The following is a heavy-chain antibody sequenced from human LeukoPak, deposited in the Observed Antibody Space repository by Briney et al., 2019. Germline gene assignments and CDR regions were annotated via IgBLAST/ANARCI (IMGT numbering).Heavy chain of an antibody. CDR2: TYPGDSDT. Sequence: GESLKISCKGSGYSFATYWIGWVGQMPGKGLEWMGITYPGDSDTRYSPSFQGQVTISVDKSISTVYLQWSSLKASDTAMYYCGRGRGISYVEPHDWFDPWGQGTLVTVSS. D-gene: IGHD6-6*01. J-gene: IGHJ5*02. V-gene: IGHV5-51*01. CDR3: GRGRGISYVEPHDWFDP. CDR1: GYSFATYW.